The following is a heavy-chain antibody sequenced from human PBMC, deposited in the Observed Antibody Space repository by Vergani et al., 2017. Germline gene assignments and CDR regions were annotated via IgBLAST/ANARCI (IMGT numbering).Heavy chain of an antibody. CDR3: ARGQSRVPDY. CDR1: GFTFSSYA. CDR2: ISSSSSYI. J-gene: IGHJ4*02. Sequence: EVQLLESGGGLVQPGGSLRLSCAASGFTFSSYAMSWVRQAPGKGLEWVSAISSSSSYIYYADSVKGRFTISRDNAKNSLYLQMNSLRAEDTAVYYCARGQSRVPDYWGQGTLVTVSS. V-gene: IGHV3-21*01. D-gene: IGHD3-10*01.